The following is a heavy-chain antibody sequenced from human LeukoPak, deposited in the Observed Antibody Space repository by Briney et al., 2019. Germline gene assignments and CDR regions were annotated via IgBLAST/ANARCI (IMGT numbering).Heavy chain of an antibody. J-gene: IGHJ3*02. V-gene: IGHV1-46*01. CDR3: ATDPYDSDAFDI. CDR1: GYTFTSYY. Sequence: SVKVSCKASGYTFTSYYMHWVRQAPGQGLEWMGIINPSGGSTSYAQKFQGRVTMTEDTSTDTAYMELSSLRSEDTAVYYCATDPYDSDAFDIWGQGTMVTVSS. CDR2: INPSGGST. D-gene: IGHD3-22*01.